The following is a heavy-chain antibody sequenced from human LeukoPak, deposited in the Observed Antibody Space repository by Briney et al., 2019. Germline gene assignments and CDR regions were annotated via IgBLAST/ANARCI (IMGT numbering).Heavy chain of an antibody. Sequence: GGSLRLSCTGSGFTFGDYGMNWFRQAPGKGLEWVGIIRSKAFGGTTEYAASMKGKFTISRDDSRSIAYLQMNSLKTEDTAVYYCARGHTSSWYTGDFWGQGTLVTVSS. D-gene: IGHD6-13*01. CDR2: IRSKAFGGTT. CDR1: GFTFGDYG. J-gene: IGHJ4*02. V-gene: IGHV3-49*03. CDR3: ARGHTSSWYTGDF.